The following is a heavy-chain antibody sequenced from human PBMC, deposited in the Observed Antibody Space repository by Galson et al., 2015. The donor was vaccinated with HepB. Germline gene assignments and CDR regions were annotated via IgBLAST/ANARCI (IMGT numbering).Heavy chain of an antibody. CDR2: IWYDGSRK. CDR1: GFTFSDYG. CDR3: TRDVRSGYFDL. V-gene: IGHV3-33*01. J-gene: IGHJ2*01. Sequence: SLRLSCAGSGFTFSDYGMHWVRQAPGKGLDWVAVIWYDGSRKYYSDSVKGRFSIFRDNSENTQFLQLNSLRAEDTAVYYCTRDVRSGYFDLWGRGTLVTVSS.